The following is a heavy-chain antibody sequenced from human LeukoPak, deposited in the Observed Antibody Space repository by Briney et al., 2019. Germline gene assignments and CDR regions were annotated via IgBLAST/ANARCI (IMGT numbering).Heavy chain of an antibody. CDR1: GFIFSSYG. CDR3: ATMTTVTLNDAFDI. J-gene: IGHJ3*02. V-gene: IGHV3-33*01. D-gene: IGHD4-17*01. Sequence: GGSLILSCAASGFIFSSYGMHWVRQAPGKGLEWVALIWYDGSKSHHADSVKGRFTISRDNSKNTLYLQMNSLRAEDTAVYFCATMTTVTLNDAFDIWGQGTIVTVSS. CDR2: IWYDGSKS.